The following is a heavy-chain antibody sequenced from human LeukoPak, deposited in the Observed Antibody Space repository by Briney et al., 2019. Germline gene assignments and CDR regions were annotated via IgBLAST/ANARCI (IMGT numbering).Heavy chain of an antibody. CDR1: GGTFSSYA. CDR2: IIPILGIA. CDR3: ARDLSSGYWDAFDI. D-gene: IGHD3-22*01. Sequence: ASVKVSCKASGGTFSSYAISWVRQAPGQGLEWMGRIIPILGIANYAQKFQGRVTITADKSTSTAYMELSSLRSEDTAVYYCARDLSSGYWDAFDIWGQGTMVTVSS. J-gene: IGHJ3*02. V-gene: IGHV1-69*04.